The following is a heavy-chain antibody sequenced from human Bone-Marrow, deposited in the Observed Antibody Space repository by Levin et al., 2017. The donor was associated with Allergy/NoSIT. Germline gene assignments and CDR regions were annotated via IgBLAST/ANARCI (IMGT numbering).Heavy chain of an antibody. J-gene: IGHJ4*02. D-gene: IGHD3-10*01. V-gene: IGHV3-7*04. CDR1: GFTFSGYW. CDR3: ARDFYASGSHDY. Sequence: GASVKVSCAASGFTFSGYWMTWVRQAPGKGLEWVGNIKPDGGRTHYVDSVKGRFTISRDNAESSLYLQMTSLGAEDTAVYFCARDFYASGSHDYWGQGTLVTVSS. CDR2: IKPDGGRT.